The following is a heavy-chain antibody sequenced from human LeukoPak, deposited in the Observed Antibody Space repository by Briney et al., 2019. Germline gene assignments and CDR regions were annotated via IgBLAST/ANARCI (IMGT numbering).Heavy chain of an antibody. CDR3: ARSPYCGGDCNYCYYYCMDV. V-gene: IGHV4-61*02. J-gene: IGHJ6*03. CDR2: IYTSGST. CDR1: GGSISSGSYY. Sequence: SQTLSLTCTVSGGSISSGSYYWSWIRQPAGKGLEWIGRIYTSGSTNYNSSLKSRVTRSGDSSKNQFSLKLSSMTAADTAVYYCARSPYCGGDCNYCYYYCMDVWGKGTMVTVSS. D-gene: IGHD2-21*01.